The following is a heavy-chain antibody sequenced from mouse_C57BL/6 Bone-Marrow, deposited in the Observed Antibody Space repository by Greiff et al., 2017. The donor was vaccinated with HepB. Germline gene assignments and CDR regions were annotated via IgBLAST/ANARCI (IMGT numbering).Heavy chain of an antibody. CDR2: IDPETGGT. D-gene: IGHD1-1*01. Sequence: QVQLKESGAELVRPGASVTLSCKASGYTFTDYEMHWVKQTPVHGLEWIGAIDPETGGTAYNQKFKGKAILTADKSSSTAYMELRSLTSEDSAVYYCTRGVITTVVAPYFDVWGTGTTVTVSS. V-gene: IGHV1-15*01. CDR1: GYTFTDYE. J-gene: IGHJ1*03. CDR3: TRGVITTVVAPYFDV.